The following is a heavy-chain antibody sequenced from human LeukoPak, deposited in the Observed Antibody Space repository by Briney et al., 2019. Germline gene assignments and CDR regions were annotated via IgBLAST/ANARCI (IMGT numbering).Heavy chain of an antibody. CDR3: ASRGRRDAFGI. D-gene: IGHD3-16*01. CDR2: INHSEST. J-gene: IGHJ3*02. CDR1: GGSISSSSYY. Sequence: PSETLSLTCTVSGGSISSSSYYWSWIRQPPGKGLEWIGEINHSESTNYNPSLKSRVTISVDTSKNQFSLKLSSVTAADTAVYYCASRGRRDAFGIWGQGTMVTVSS. V-gene: IGHV4-39*07.